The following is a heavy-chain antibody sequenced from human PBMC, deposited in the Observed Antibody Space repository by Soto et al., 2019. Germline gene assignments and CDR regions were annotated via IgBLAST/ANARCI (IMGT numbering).Heavy chain of an antibody. Sequence: ASVKVSCKASGYTFTAYYMHWPRQAPGQGXEWMGWINPNSGGTKYAQKFQGRVTMTNDTSISTAYMELSRLGSDDTAVYYCARGDFDSSANYYAGWFDPWGQGTLVTVSS. CDR3: ARGDFDSSANYYAGWFDP. V-gene: IGHV1-2*02. CDR2: INPNSGGT. CDR1: GYTFTAYY. J-gene: IGHJ5*02. D-gene: IGHD3-22*01.